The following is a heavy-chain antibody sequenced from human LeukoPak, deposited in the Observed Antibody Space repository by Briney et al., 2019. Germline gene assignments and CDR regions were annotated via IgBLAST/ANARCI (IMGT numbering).Heavy chain of an antibody. V-gene: IGHV3-11*01. CDR3: ARDRLRDYDDSGYYDK. D-gene: IGHD3-22*01. CDR2: ICDSGRTI. Sequence: GGSLRLSCAASGGTFSDYYMRWIRQAPGKGLEWISYICDSGRTIYYADSVKRRFTISRDNARSSVYLQMNRLRVEDPAVYYCARDRLRDYDDSGYYDKWGQGTLVTVSS. CDR1: GGTFSDYY. J-gene: IGHJ4*02.